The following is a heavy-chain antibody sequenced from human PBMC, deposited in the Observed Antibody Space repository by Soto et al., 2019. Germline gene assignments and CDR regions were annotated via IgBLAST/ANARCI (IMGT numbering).Heavy chain of an antibody. CDR1: GYTFTRSG. J-gene: IGHJ6*02. CDR3: AREGVAPYCSPGMDV. V-gene: IGHV1-18*01. Sequence: QVQLVQSGAEVKEPGASVKVSCKASGYTFTRSGISWVRQAPGQGPEWMGWISSYNGDTNYAQTFQGRVTMTTDTSTSPAYMELRSLRSDDTAVYYCAREGVAPYCSPGMDVWGQGTPVTVSS. CDR2: ISSYNGDT. D-gene: IGHD2-21*02.